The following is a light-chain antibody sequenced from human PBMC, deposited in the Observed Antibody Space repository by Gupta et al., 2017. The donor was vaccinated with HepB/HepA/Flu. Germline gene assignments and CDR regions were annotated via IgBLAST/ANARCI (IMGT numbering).Light chain of an antibody. CDR3: QHLNTYPRS. CDR1: QGIGSY. CDR2: AAS. V-gene: IGKV1-9*01. J-gene: IGKJ2*04. Sequence: DIQLTQSPSFLSACVGDRVTITCRASQGIGSYLAWYQQKPGKAPKFLIYAASTLQSGVPSRFSGSGSGTEFTLAISTLQPEDVATYYCQHLNTYPRSFGQGTKLEIK.